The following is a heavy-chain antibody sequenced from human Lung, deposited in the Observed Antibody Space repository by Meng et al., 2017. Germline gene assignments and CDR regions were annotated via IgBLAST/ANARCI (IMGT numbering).Heavy chain of an antibody. J-gene: IGHJ4*02. V-gene: IGHV4-4*02. Sequence: LAVGDSGGGLVHPGGSLRLPCQASGFTFSSHWMHWVRQAPGKGLEWIGEINHSGSTNYNPSLESRATISVDTSQNNLSLKLSSVTAADSAVYYCARGPTTMAHDFDYWGQGTLVTVSS. D-gene: IGHD4-11*01. CDR2: INHSGST. CDR3: ARGPTTMAHDFDY. CDR1: GFTFSSHW.